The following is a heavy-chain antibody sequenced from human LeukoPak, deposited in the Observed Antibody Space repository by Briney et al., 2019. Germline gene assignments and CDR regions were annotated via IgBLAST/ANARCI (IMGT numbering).Heavy chain of an antibody. CDR1: GFTFSSYG. V-gene: IGHV3-23*01. D-gene: IGHD6-19*01. J-gene: IGHJ4*02. CDR2: ISGRGGST. CDR3: ARDWRAVAGSYFDY. Sequence: GGTLRLSCAASGFTFSSYGMSWVRQAPGKGLEWVSAISGRGGSTYYADSVKGRFTISRDNAKHSLYLQMNSLRAEDTAVYYCARDWRAVAGSYFDYWGQGTLVTVSS.